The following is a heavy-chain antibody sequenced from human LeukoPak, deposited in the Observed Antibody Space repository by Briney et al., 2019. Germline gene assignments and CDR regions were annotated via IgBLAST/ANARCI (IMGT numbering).Heavy chain of an antibody. CDR1: GFTFRTYW. Sequence: GGSLRLSCAASGFTFRTYWMHWVRQVPGKGLVWVSHINGDGSSTNCADSVKGRFTISRDNAKNTLFLQMNSLRADDTAVYYCASALGGQGGHWGQGTLVTVSS. V-gene: IGHV3-74*01. CDR2: INGDGSST. D-gene: IGHD1-26*01. J-gene: IGHJ4*02. CDR3: ASALGGQGGH.